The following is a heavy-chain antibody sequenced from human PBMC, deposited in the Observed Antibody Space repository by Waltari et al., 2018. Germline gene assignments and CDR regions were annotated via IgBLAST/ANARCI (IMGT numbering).Heavy chain of an antibody. CDR3: TRDLMGDVGNY. Sequence: QVQLVQSGAEVKKPGASVKVSCKASGYTFTSHYLHWVRQAPGQGLEWMGMSNPDSGSTIYTQKFQGTVTMTRDRSTTTVYLELNSLRSEDTAVYYCTRDLMGDVGNYWGQGTLVTVSS. V-gene: IGHV1-46*01. J-gene: IGHJ4*02. CDR1: GYTFTSHY. CDR2: SNPDSGST. D-gene: IGHD2-8*01.